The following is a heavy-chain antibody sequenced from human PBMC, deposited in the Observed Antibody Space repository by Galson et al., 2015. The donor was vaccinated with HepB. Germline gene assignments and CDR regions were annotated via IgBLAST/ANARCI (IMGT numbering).Heavy chain of an antibody. CDR2: ISYDGSNK. D-gene: IGHD2-8*02. CDR1: GFTFSSYG. Sequence: SLRLSCAASGFTFSSYGMHWVRQAPGRGLEWVAVISYDGSNKYYADSVKGRFTISRDNAKNSLYLQMNSLRAEDTAVYYCARARLVVYTLSYYMDVWGQGTLVTVSS. J-gene: IGHJ4*02. CDR3: ARARLVVYTLSYYMDV. V-gene: IGHV3-30*03.